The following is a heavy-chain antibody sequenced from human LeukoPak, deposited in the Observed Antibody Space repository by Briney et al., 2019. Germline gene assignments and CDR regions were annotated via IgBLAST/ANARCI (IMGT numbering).Heavy chain of an antibody. D-gene: IGHD1-26*01. V-gene: IGHV1-69*13. J-gene: IGHJ4*02. CDR1: GGTFSSYA. CDR2: IIPIFGTA. CDR3: AREGYSGSYYDY. Sequence: GASVKVSCKASGGTFSSYAISCVRQAPGQGLEWMGGIIPIFGTADYAQKFQGRVTITADESTSTAYMELSSLRSEDTAVYYCAREGYSGSYYDYWGQGTLVTVSS.